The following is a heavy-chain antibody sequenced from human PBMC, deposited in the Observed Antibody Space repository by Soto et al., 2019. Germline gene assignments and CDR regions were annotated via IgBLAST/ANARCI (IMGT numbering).Heavy chain of an antibody. D-gene: IGHD1-1*01. J-gene: IGHJ4*02. CDR2: ISYDGSEK. CDR3: ARKPETGTAVPLDY. CDR1: GFTFSSYG. Sequence: GGSLRLSCAASGFTFSSYGMHWVRQAPGKGLEWVAVISYDGSEKYSADSVKGRFTISRDNSKNTLYLQMNSLRAEDTAVYYCARKPETGTAVPLDYWGQGTLVTVSS. V-gene: IGHV3-30*03.